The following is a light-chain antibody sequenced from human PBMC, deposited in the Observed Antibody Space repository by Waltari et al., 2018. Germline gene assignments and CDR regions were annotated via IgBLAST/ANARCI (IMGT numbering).Light chain of an antibody. Sequence: DIKMTQSPSSLSASVGDRVTITCRASQSISSYLNWYQQKPGKAPKLLIYATSSLQSGVPSRFSGSGSGTDFTLTISSLQPEDFATYYCQQSYRTPRTFGQGTKVEIK. CDR1: QSISSY. V-gene: IGKV1-39*01. J-gene: IGKJ1*01. CDR3: QQSYRTPRT. CDR2: ATS.